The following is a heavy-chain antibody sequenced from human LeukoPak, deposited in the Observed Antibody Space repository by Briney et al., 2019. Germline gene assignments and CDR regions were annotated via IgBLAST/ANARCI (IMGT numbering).Heavy chain of an antibody. D-gene: IGHD5-18*01. J-gene: IGHJ4*02. Sequence: PGGSLRLSCAASGFTFSSYSMNWVRQAPGKGLEWVSSISSSSTSMYYADSVKGRFTIPRDNAKNSLYLQMNSLRAEDTAAYYCSRERGYSYGYSDYWGQGTLVTVSS. CDR3: SRERGYSYGYSDY. CDR1: GFTFSSYS. V-gene: IGHV3-21*01. CDR2: ISSSSTSM.